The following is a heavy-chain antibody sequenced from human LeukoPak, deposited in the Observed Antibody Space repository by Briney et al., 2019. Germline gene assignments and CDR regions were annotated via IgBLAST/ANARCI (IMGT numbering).Heavy chain of an antibody. Sequence: SETLSLTCTVSGGSIGSHYWSWIRQPPGKGLEWIGYIYYSGSTNYNPSLKSRVTISVDTSKNQFSLKLSSVTAADTAVYYCARRAGYDSSDNWFDPWGQGTLVTVSS. J-gene: IGHJ5*02. CDR1: GGSIGSHY. V-gene: IGHV4-59*11. D-gene: IGHD3-22*01. CDR2: IYYSGST. CDR3: ARRAGYDSSDNWFDP.